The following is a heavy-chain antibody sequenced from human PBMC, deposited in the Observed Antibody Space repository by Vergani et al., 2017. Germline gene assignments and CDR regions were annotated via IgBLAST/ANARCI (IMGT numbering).Heavy chain of an antibody. CDR3: ARLYGRDSSGSKYFDY. V-gene: IGHV5-51*01. J-gene: IGHJ4*02. CDR1: GYSFTNYW. D-gene: IGHD3-22*01. CDR2: IHPADCDT. Sequence: EVQLVQSGAEVKKPGESLKISCQISGYSFTNYWIGWVRQMPGKGLEWMGIIHPADCDTRYSPSFQGQVTISVDKSISTAYLQRSSLRASDSAMYYCARLYGRDSSGSKYFDYWGQGTLVTVSS.